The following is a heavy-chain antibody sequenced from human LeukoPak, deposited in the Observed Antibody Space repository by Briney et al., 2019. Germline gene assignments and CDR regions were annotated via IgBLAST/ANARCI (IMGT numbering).Heavy chain of an antibody. CDR3: ARAEQRYYYDTSGLRLPDY. V-gene: IGHV3-74*01. J-gene: IGHJ4*02. CDR2: INSDGSST. Sequence: AGGSLRLSCAASGFTFSSYWMHWVRQAPGKGLVWVSRINSDGSSTSYADSVKGRFTISRDNAKNTLYLQMNSLRAEDTAVYYCARAEQRYYYDTSGLRLPDYWGQGTLVTVSS. CDR1: GFTFSSYW. D-gene: IGHD3-22*01.